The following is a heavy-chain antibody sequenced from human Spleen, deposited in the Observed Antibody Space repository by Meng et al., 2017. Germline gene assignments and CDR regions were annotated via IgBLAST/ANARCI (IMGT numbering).Heavy chain of an antibody. CDR1: GYTFTEYY. CDR2: VNSNSGGT. V-gene: IGHV1-2*02. Sequence: ASVKVSCKASGYTFTEYYIHWVRQAPGQGLEWMGWVNSNSGGTNFAQKFQCRVTLTWDTSISTVYMRVTSLATDDTAAYYCAVVSRGKLRYFDYWGQGTLVTVSS. J-gene: IGHJ4*02. CDR3: AVVSRGKLRYFDY. D-gene: IGHD2-15*01.